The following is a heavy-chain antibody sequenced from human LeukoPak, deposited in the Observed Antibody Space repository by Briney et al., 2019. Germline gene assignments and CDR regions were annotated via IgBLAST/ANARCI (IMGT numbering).Heavy chain of an antibody. CDR2: INPSGGST. V-gene: IGHV1-46*01. CDR3: AREVEDSGSTLQIDY. D-gene: IGHD1-26*01. CDR1: GYTFTSYY. Sequence: ASVKASCKASGYTFTSYYMHWVRQAPGQGLEWMGIINPSGGSTSYAQKFQGRVTMTRDTSTSTVYMELSSLRSEDTAVYYCAREVEDSGSTLQIDYWGQGTLVTVSS. J-gene: IGHJ4*02.